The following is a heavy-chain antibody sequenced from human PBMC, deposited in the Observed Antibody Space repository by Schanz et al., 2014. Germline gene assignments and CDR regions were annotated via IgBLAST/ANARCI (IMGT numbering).Heavy chain of an antibody. CDR2: IYYSGST. Sequence: QVQLQESGPGLVKPSETLSLTCTVSGDSISSYSWSWIRRPAGKGLEWIGYIYYSGSTTYNPSLKSRVTISVDTSKKQFSLNLSSVTAADTAVYYCARGRVVPAAPEFDYWGQGILVTVSS. CDR3: ARGRVVPAAPEFDY. J-gene: IGHJ4*02. CDR1: GDSISSYS. D-gene: IGHD2-2*01. V-gene: IGHV4-59*01.